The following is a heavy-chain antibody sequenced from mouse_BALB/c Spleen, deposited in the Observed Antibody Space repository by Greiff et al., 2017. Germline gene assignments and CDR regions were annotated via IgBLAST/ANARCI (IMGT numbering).Heavy chain of an antibody. CDR3: TRDGDYGSRAWFAY. CDR1: GFTFSSYT. CDR2: ISSGGSYT. D-gene: IGHD1-1*01. Sequence: DVMLVESGGGLVKPGGSLKLSCAASGFTFSSYTMSWVRQTPGKRLEWVATISSGGSYTYYPDSVKGRFTISRDNAKNTLYLQMSSLKSEDTDMYYCTRDGDYGSRAWFAYWGQGTLVTVSA. V-gene: IGHV5-6-4*01. J-gene: IGHJ3*01.